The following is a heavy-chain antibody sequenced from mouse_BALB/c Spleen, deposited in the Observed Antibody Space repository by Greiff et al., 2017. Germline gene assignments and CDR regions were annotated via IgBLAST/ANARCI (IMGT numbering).Heavy chain of an antibody. CDR2: INPSNGRT. D-gene: IGHD2-1*01. J-gene: IGHJ4*01. Sequence: VQLQQPGAELVKPGASVKLSCKASGYTFTSYWMHWVKQRPGQGLEWIGEINPSNGRTNYNEKFKSKATLTVDKSSSTAYMQLSSLTSEDSAVYYCARSYGNLLLYAMDYWGQGTSVTVSS. CDR1: GYTFTSYW. V-gene: IGHV1S81*02. CDR3: ARSYGNLLLYAMDY.